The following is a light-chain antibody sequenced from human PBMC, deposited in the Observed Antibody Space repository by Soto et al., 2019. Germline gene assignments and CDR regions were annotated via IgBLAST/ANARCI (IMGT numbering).Light chain of an antibody. V-gene: IGLV2-14*01. CDR1: SSDVGGYNY. CDR2: EVS. Sequence: QSVLTQPAPVSGSPGQSITICCTGTSSDVGGYNYVSWYQQHPGKAPKLMIYEVSNRPSGVSNRFSGSKSGNTASLTISGLQAEDEADYYCSSYTSSSTRVFGGGTKLTVL. J-gene: IGLJ2*01. CDR3: SSYTSSSTRV.